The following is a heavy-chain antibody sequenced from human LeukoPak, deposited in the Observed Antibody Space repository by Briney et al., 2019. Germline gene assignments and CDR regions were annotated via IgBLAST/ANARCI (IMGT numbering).Heavy chain of an antibody. J-gene: IGHJ4*02. V-gene: IGHV1-69*05. CDR2: IIPIFGTA. D-gene: IGHD3-3*01. Sequence: EASVKVSCKASGGTFSSYAIGWVRQAPGQGLEWMGGIIPIFGTANYAQKFQGRVTITTDESTSTAYMELSSLRSEDTAVYYCAADFWSGYYVYYFDYWGQGTLVTVSS. CDR3: AADFWSGYYVYYFDY. CDR1: GGTFSSYA.